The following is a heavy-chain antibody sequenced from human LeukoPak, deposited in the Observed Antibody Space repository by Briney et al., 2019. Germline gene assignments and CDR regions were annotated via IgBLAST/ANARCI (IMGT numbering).Heavy chain of an antibody. CDR2: IYYSGST. V-gene: IGHV4-30-4*01. Sequence: KPSQTLSLTCTVSGGSISSGDYYWSWIRQPPGKGLEWIAYIYYSGSTYYNPSLKSRVTISVDTSKNQFSLKLSSVTAADTAVYYCARDRWSDILPDYWGQGTLVTVSS. J-gene: IGHJ4*02. CDR3: ARDRWSDILPDY. D-gene: IGHD3-9*01. CDR1: GGSISSGDYY.